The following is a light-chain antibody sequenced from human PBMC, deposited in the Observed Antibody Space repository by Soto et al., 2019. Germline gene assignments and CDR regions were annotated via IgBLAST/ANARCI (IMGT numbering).Light chain of an antibody. J-gene: IGLJ3*02. CDR2: YDS. CDR1: NVGSKS. Sequence: SYELTQPPSVSVAPGKTARITCGGNNVGSKSVHWYQQRSGQAPVLVIYYDSDRPSGIPERFSGSNSGNTATLTISRVEAGDEADYYCQVWDSSSIMFGGGTKLTVL. V-gene: IGLV3-21*04. CDR3: QVWDSSSIM.